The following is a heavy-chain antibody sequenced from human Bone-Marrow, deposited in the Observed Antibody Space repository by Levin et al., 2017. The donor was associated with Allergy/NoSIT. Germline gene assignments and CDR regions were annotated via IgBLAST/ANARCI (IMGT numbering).Heavy chain of an antibody. CDR1: GFTFDDYA. D-gene: IGHD6-19*01. CDR3: AKVQYSSGWYRPFDY. Sequence: LSLTCAASGFTFDDYAMHWVRQAPGKGLEWVSGISWNSGSIGYADSVKGRFTISRDNAKNSLYLQMNSLRAEDTALYYCAKVQYSSGWYRPFDYWGQGTLVTVSS. J-gene: IGHJ4*02. V-gene: IGHV3-9*01. CDR2: ISWNSGSI.